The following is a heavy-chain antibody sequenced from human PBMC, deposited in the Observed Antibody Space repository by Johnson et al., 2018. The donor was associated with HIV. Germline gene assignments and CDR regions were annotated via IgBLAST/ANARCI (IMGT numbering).Heavy chain of an antibody. V-gene: IGHV3-11*04. CDR1: GFTFSDYY. CDR3: ARPGGDPLTDDAFDI. J-gene: IGHJ3*02. CDR2: ISNSGSTI. D-gene: IGHD2-21*02. Sequence: QVQLVESGGGVVKPGGSLRLSCAASGFTFSDYYMSWIRQAPATGLEWISYISNSGSTIYYADSVKGRFTISRDNAKNLLYLQMNSLRAEDTAVYYCARPGGDPLTDDAFDIWGQGTMVTVSS.